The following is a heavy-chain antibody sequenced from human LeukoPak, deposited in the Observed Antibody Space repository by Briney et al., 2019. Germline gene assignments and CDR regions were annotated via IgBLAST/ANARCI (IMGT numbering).Heavy chain of an antibody. CDR3: AKDNSYSSSYSGYYYGMDV. D-gene: IGHD6-6*01. V-gene: IGHV3-23*01. CDR1: GFTFSSYA. CDR2: ISGSGGST. Sequence: GGSLRLSCAASGFTFSSYAMSWVRQAPGKGLEWVSAISGSGGSTYYADSVKGRFTISRDNSKNTLYLQMNSLRAEDTAVYYCAKDNSYSSSYSGYYYGMDVWGQGTTVTVSS. J-gene: IGHJ6*02.